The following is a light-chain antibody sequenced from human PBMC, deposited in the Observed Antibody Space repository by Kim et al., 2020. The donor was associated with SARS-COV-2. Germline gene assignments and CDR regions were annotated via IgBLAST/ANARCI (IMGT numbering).Light chain of an antibody. Sequence: ALGPTVRITCQGDSLRSYYASWYQQKPGQAPVLVIYGKNNRPSGIPDRFSGSSSGNTASLTITGAQAEDEADYYCNSRDSSGNHHVFGTGTKVTVL. CDR1: SLRSYY. CDR3: NSRDSSGNHHV. CDR2: GKN. V-gene: IGLV3-19*01. J-gene: IGLJ1*01.